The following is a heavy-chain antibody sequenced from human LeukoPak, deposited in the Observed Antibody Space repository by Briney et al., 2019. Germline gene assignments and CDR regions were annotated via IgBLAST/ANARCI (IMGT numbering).Heavy chain of an antibody. CDR1: GFTFSRYG. CDR2: ISDTGGST. J-gene: IGHJ4*02. Sequence: GGSLRLSCAASGFTFSRYGMTWVRQAPGKGLEWVSTISDTGGSTYYPDSVKDRFTISRDNSKNTLYLQMNGLRAEDTAIYYCATGACFDHWGQGTLVTVSS. V-gene: IGHV3-23*01. CDR3: ATGACFDH.